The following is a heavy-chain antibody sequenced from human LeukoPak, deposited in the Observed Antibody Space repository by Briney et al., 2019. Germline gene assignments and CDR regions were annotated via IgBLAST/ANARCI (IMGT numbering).Heavy chain of an antibody. J-gene: IGHJ4*02. CDR2: IIPILGIA. Sequence: GASVKVSCKASGGTFSSYAISWVRQAPGQGLEWMGRIIPILGIANYAQKFQGRVTITADKSTSTAYMKLSSLRSEDTAVYYCARDRDSGGASWYFDYWGQGTLVTVSS. V-gene: IGHV1-69*04. CDR3: ARDRDSGGASWYFDY. CDR1: GGTFSSYA. D-gene: IGHD4-23*01.